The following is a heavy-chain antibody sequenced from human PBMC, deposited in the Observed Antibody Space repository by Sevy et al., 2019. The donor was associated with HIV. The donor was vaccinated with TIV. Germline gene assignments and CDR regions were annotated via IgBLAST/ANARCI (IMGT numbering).Heavy chain of an antibody. Sequence: GGSLRLSCAVSGFTFRSYAMSWVRQAPGKGLEWVSSISGPGALTYYAESVKCRFTIYRDNSKNTLFLQMNSLRAEDTALYYCAKGDEPAADYADYVPNAFDIWGQGTMVTVSS. CDR3: AKGDEPAADYADYVPNAFDI. D-gene: IGHD4-17*01. CDR2: ISGPGALT. J-gene: IGHJ3*02. V-gene: IGHV3-23*01. CDR1: GFTFRSYA.